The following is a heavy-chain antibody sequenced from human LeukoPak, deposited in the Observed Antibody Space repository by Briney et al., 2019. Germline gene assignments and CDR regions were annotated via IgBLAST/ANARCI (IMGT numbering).Heavy chain of an antibody. D-gene: IGHD2-2*02. Sequence: SETLSLTCAVYGGSFSGYYWSWIRQPPGKGLEWIGEINHSGSTNYNPSLKSRVTISVDTSKNQFSLKLSSVTAADTAVYYCAREPPATRYTSYQFDPWGQGTLVTVSS. CDR2: INHSGST. J-gene: IGHJ5*02. V-gene: IGHV4-34*01. CDR1: GGSFSGYY. CDR3: AREPPATRYTSYQFDP.